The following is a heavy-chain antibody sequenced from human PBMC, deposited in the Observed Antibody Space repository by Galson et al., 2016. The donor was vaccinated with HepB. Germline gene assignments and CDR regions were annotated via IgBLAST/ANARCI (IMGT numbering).Heavy chain of an antibody. CDR1: GGSISSGPYY. Sequence: LSLTCTVSGGSISSGPYYWSWIRQHPGKGLEWIGYISNSGTTYYNPSLKSRVTISVDTSKNQFSLRLSSVTAADTAVYYCARGDVVVRFPEWFLHEGWFDPWGQGTLVTVSS. CDR3: ARGDVVVRFPEWFLHEGWFDP. CDR2: ISNSGTT. V-gene: IGHV4-31*03. J-gene: IGHJ5*02. D-gene: IGHD3-3*01.